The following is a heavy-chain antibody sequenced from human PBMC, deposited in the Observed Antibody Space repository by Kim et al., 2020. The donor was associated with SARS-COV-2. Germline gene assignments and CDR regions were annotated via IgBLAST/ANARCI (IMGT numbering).Heavy chain of an antibody. Sequence: SRVTISVDKSKNQFSLKLSSVTAADTAVYYCARGVIVVVPAAIEGWYFDLWGHGTLVTVSS. J-gene: IGHJ2*01. CDR3: ARGVIVVVPAAIEGWYFDL. V-gene: IGHV4-4*02. D-gene: IGHD2-2*01.